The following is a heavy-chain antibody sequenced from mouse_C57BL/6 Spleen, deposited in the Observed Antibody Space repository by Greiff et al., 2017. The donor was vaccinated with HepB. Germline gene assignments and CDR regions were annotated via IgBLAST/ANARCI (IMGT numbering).Heavy chain of an antibody. J-gene: IGHJ4*01. CDR1: GYTFTSYW. Sequence: VQLQQPGAELVKPGASVKLSCKASGYTFTSYWMHWVKQRPGRGLEWIGRIDPNSGGTKYNEKFKSKATLTVDKPTSTAYMQLSSLTSEDSAVYYCARELTSYDGSLYAMDYWGQGTSVTVSS. CDR3: ARELTSYDGSLYAMDY. V-gene: IGHV1-72*01. D-gene: IGHD2-3*01. CDR2: IDPNSGGT.